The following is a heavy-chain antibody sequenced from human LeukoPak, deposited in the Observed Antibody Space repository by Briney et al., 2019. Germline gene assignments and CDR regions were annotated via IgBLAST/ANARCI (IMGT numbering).Heavy chain of an antibody. CDR3: ARVKAPDCSSTSCYRGEMDY. CDR1: GGTFSSYA. J-gene: IGHJ4*02. V-gene: IGHV1-69*06. Sequence: SVKVSCKASGGTFSSYAISWVRQAPGQGLEWMGGIIPIFGTANYAQKFQGRVTITADKSTSTAYMELSSLRSEDTAVYYCARVKAPDCSSTSCYRGEMDYWGQGTLVTVSS. CDR2: IIPIFGTA. D-gene: IGHD2-2*02.